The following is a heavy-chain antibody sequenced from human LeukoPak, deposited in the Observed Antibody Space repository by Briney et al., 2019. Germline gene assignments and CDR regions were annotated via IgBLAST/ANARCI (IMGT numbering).Heavy chain of an antibody. CDR3: ARERYSSSPRSMDV. Sequence: GASVKVSCKASGYTFTGYGISWVRQAPGQGLEWMGWISAFSGNTDYAQTAQGRVTMTTDTSTNTAYMELRSLRSDDTAVYYCARERYSSSPRSMDVWGKGTTVTVSS. CDR2: ISAFSGNT. V-gene: IGHV1-18*01. J-gene: IGHJ6*03. CDR1: GYTFTGYG. D-gene: IGHD6-13*01.